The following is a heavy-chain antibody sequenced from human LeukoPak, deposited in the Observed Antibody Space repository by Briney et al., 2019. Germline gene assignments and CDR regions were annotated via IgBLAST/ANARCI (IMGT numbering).Heavy chain of an antibody. D-gene: IGHD1-26*01. J-gene: IGHJ4*02. CDR3: ARGGVVGVTDLNFDY. Sequence: PSQTLSLTCAVSGGSISSGGYSWSWIRQPPGKGLEWIGYIYHSGSTYYNPSLKSRVTISVDRSKNQFSLKLSSVTAADTAVYYCARGGVVGVTDLNFDYWGQGTLVTVSS. V-gene: IGHV4-30-2*01. CDR2: IYHSGST. CDR1: GGSISSGGYS.